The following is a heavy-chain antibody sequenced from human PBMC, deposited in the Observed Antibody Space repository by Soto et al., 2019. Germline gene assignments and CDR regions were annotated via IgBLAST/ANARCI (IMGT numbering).Heavy chain of an antibody. V-gene: IGHV2-5*02. Sequence: QITLTESGPTLLQPTQTLTLTCTFSGFSLSTSGVGVGWIRQPPGKALGWLALIYWDDEKLYSPSLKSRLSITTETSKTQVVLKMANIDPVDTATYYCVHKVLREAAFDYSGQGTLGTVSA. D-gene: IGHD3-10*01. J-gene: IGHJ4*02. CDR2: IYWDDEK. CDR3: VHKVLREAAFDY. CDR1: GFSLSTSGVG.